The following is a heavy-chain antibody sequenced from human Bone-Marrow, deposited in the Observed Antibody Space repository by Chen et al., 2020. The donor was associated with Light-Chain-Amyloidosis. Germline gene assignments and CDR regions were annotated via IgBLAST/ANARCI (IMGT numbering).Heavy chain of an antibody. V-gene: IGHV3-43*02. J-gene: IGHJ5*02. CDR1: GFPFDDYA. Sequence: VQLVESGGGVIQPGGSLRLSCAATGFPFDDYARHWVRQAPGKGLEWVSLISGDGGSTYYADSVKGRFTISRDNSKNSLYLQMNSLRTEDTALYYCAKDIFATYDPWGQGTLVTVSS. CDR3: AKDIFATYDP. CDR2: ISGDGGST. D-gene: IGHD1-26*01.